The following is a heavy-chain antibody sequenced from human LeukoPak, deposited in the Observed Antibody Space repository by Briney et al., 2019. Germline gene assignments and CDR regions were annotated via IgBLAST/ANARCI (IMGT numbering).Heavy chain of an antibody. CDR2: ISSSTSYI. J-gene: IGHJ6*02. CDR3: ARAEGDYLNYYGMDV. V-gene: IGHV3-21*01. CDR1: GFTFSNYE. D-gene: IGHD4-17*01. Sequence: KPGRSLRLSCAASGFTFSNYEMNWVRQAPGKGLEWVSSISSSTSYIYYADSVNGRFTISRDNAKNSLYLQMNSLRAEDTAVYYCARAEGDYLNYYGMDVWGQGTTVTVSS.